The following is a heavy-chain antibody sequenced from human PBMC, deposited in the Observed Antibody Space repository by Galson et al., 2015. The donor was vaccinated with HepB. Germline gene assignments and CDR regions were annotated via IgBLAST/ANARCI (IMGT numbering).Heavy chain of an antibody. CDR1: GGSISSSNW. Sequence: ETLSLTCAVSGGSISSSNWWSWVRQPPGKGLEWIGEIYHSGSTNYNPSLKSRVTISVDKSKNQFSLKLSSVTAADTAVYYCARDSDYGDYDGWGYWGQGTLVTVSS. CDR2: IYHSGST. D-gene: IGHD4-17*01. V-gene: IGHV4-4*02. J-gene: IGHJ4*02. CDR3: ARDSDYGDYDGWGY.